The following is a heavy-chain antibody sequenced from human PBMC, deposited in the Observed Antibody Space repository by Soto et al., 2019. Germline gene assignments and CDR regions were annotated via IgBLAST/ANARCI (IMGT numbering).Heavy chain of an antibody. CDR2: ISVHNGNT. J-gene: IGHJ6*02. CDR3: ARSGMGDGDIVLMVYAIEPYSYYYGMDV. CDR1: GYNFINYG. V-gene: IGHV1-18*01. D-gene: IGHD2-8*01. Sequence: ASVKVSCKASGYNFINYGITWVRQAPGQGLECMGWISVHNGNTNYAQKLQGRVTMTTDTSTSTAYMELSSLRSEDTAVYYCARSGMGDGDIVLMVYAIEPYSYYYGMDVWGQGATVTVSS.